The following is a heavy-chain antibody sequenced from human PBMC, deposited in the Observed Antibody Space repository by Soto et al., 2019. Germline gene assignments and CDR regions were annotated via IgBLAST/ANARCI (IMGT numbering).Heavy chain of an antibody. Sequence: GGSLRLSCAASGVPFSSYGMHWVRQAPGKGLEWVAVISYDGSNKYYADSVKGRFTIFRDNSKNTLYLQMNSLRAEDTAVYYCAKDISDGSGSYYDYWGQGTLVTVSS. V-gene: IGHV3-30*18. CDR3: AKDISDGSGSYYDY. J-gene: IGHJ4*02. CDR2: ISYDGSNK. CDR1: GVPFSSYG. D-gene: IGHD3-10*01.